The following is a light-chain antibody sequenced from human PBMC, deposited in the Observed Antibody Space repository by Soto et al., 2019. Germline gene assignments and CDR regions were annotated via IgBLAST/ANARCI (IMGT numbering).Light chain of an antibody. CDR3: QKYDRAPWT. J-gene: IGKJ1*01. CDR1: QGINIY. CDR2: AAS. V-gene: IGKV1-27*01. Sequence: DIQMTQSPSSLSASVGDRVTITCRASQGINIYVAWYQQKPGKVPKLLIYAASSLQSGVPSRFSGSGYGTDFSLPISSLQPEDVATYYCQKYDRAPWTFGQGTKVEVK.